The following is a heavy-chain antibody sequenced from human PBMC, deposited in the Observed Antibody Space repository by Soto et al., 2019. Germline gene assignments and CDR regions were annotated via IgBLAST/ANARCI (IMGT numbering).Heavy chain of an antibody. CDR1: GGSISSGGYS. D-gene: IGHD3-10*01. CDR3: AGDRENYYDMDV. J-gene: IGHJ6*02. V-gene: IGHV4-61*08. Sequence: SETLSLTCAVSGGSISSGGYSWSWIRQPPGKGLEWIGYIYYSGSTNYNPSLKSRVTILLDTSKNQSSLKVNSVTAADTAVYYCAGDRENYYDMDVWGQGTTVTVSS. CDR2: IYYSGST.